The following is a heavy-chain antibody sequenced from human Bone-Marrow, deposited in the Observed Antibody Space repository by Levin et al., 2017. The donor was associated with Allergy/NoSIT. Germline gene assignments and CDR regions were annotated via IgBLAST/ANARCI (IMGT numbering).Heavy chain of an antibody. CDR1: GFTFSYYS. CDR2: ISHDGSKK. CDR3: ARGDYGDNVLGTVEYYYAMDV. V-gene: IGHV3-30*03. J-gene: IGHJ6*02. Sequence: QTGGSLRLSCAPSGFTFSYYSLHWVRQAPDKGLEWVALISHDGSKKYYADSVKGRFTLSRDNSRNTVYLQMTSLRPDDTAEYYCARGDYGDNVLGTVEYYYAMDVWGQGTSVTVSS. D-gene: IGHD4-23*01.